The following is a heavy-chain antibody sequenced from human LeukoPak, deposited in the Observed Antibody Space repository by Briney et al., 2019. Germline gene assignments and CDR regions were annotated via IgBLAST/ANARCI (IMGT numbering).Heavy chain of an antibody. J-gene: IGHJ1*01. CDR1: GYSFTGNY. V-gene: IGHV1-2*02. CDR3: ARGYYDSSDFEYLQH. Sequence: ASVKVSCKASGYSFTGNYMHWVRQAPGQGLEWMGWINPNSGDTNFAQKFQGRVTMTRDTSISTAYVELSRLRSDDTAVFYCARGYYDSSDFEYLQHWGQGTLVTVSS. D-gene: IGHD3-22*01. CDR2: INPNSGDT.